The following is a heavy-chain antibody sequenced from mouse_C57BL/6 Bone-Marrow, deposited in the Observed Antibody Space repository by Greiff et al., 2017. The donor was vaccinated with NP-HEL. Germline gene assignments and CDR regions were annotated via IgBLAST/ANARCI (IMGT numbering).Heavy chain of an antibody. CDR3: ARLGSSYFDY. CDR1: GYTFTSYW. CDR2: IYPGSGST. V-gene: IGHV1-55*01. Sequence: QVQLQQPGAELVKPGASVKMSCKASGYTFTSYWITWVKQRPGQGLEWIGDIYPGSGSTNYNEKFKGKATLTADTSSSTAYMQLSSLTSEDSAVYYCARLGSSYFDYWGQGTTLTVSS. J-gene: IGHJ2*01. D-gene: IGHD1-1*01.